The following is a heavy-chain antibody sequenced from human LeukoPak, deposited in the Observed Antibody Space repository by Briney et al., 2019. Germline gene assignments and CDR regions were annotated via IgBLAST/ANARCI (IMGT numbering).Heavy chain of an antibody. D-gene: IGHD3-16*01. V-gene: IGHV1-69*13. CDR1: GGTFSSYA. Sequence: SVKVSCKAPGGTFSSYAISWVRQAPGQGLEWMGGIIPIFGTANYAQKFQGSVTITADESTSTAYMELSSLRSEDTAVYYCARDGGAYAFDIWGQGTMVTVSS. J-gene: IGHJ3*02. CDR3: ARDGGAYAFDI. CDR2: IIPIFGTA.